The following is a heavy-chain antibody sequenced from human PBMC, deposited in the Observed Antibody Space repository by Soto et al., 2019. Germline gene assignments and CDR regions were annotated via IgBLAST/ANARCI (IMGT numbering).Heavy chain of an antibody. V-gene: IGHV5-51*01. J-gene: IGHJ6*02. D-gene: IGHD4-17*01. CDR2: IYPGDSGT. Sequence: ESLKISFKGSGYTFTNYWIVWVRQIPGKGLEWMGIIYPGDSGTRYSPSFQGQVTISADRSISTAYLQWSSLKASDTGMYYCARYPTLTDYFFHGMDVWGQGTTVTVSS. CDR1: GYTFTNYW. CDR3: ARYPTLTDYFFHGMDV.